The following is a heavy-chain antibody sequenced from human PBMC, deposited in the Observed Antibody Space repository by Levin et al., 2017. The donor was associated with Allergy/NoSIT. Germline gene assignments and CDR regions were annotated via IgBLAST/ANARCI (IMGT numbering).Heavy chain of an antibody. CDR3: AREETLNDYADYEYLDY. V-gene: IGHV1-2*06. J-gene: IGHJ4*02. CDR1: GYTFTGYY. Sequence: PGESLKISCKASGYTFTGYYIHWVRQAPGQGLEWMGRINPNSGGTIYAQKFQGRVTMTRDTSISTAYMELSRLRSDDTAVYFCAREETLNDYADYEYLDYWGQGTLVTVSS. CDR2: INPNSGGT. D-gene: IGHD4-17*01.